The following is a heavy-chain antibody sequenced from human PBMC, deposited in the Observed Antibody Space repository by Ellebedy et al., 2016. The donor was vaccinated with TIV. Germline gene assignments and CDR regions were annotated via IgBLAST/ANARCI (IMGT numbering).Heavy chain of an antibody. V-gene: IGHV6-1*01. J-gene: IGHJ4*02. Sequence: SETLSLTXAISGDSVSSDTAAWNWIRQSPSRGLEWLGRTYYRSKWHYEYAVSVISRITVNPDTAKNQFSLHLDSVTPEDTAVYYCARDPAGDQGLDYWGQGTLVTVSS. D-gene: IGHD2-2*01. CDR1: GDSVSSDTAA. CDR3: ARDPAGDQGLDY. CDR2: TYYRSKWHY.